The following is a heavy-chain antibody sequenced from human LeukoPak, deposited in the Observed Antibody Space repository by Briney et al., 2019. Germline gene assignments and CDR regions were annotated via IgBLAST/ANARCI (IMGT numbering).Heavy chain of an antibody. V-gene: IGHV1-69*13. D-gene: IGHD3-10*01. Sequence: SVKVSCKASGGTFSSSAISWVRQAPGQGLEWMGEIIPIFGTANYAQKLQGRVTITADESTSTASMELSSLRSEDTAVYYCARSRGSGTGLSYWYFDLWGRGTLVTVSS. CDR3: ARSRGSGTGLSYWYFDL. CDR1: GGTFSSSA. CDR2: IIPIFGTA. J-gene: IGHJ2*01.